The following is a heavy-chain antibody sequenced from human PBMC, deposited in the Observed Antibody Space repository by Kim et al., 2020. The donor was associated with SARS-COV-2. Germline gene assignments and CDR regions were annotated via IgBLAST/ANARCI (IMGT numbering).Heavy chain of an antibody. CDR2: IIPILGIA. V-gene: IGHV1-69*02. CDR1: GGTFSSYT. Sequence: SVKVSCKASGGTFSSYTISWVRQAPGQGLEWMGRIIPILGIANYAQKFQGRVTITADKSTSTAYMELSSLRSEDTAVYYCARGGGTGSIGSRYCSSTSCYPDYWGQGTLVTVSS. J-gene: IGHJ4*02. CDR3: ARGGGTGSIGSRYCSSTSCYPDY. D-gene: IGHD2-2*01.